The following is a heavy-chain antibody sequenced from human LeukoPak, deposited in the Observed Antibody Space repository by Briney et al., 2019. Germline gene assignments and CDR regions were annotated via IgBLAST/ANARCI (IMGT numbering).Heavy chain of an antibody. Sequence: TGGSLRLSCAASGFTFSSYWMHWVRQAPGKGLVWVSRINSDGSSTGYADSVKGRFTISRDNSKNTLYLQMNSLRAEDTAVYYCARDQTTVVTGFDYWGQGTLVTVSS. D-gene: IGHD4-23*01. CDR2: INSDGSST. CDR1: GFTFSSYW. CDR3: ARDQTTVVTGFDY. J-gene: IGHJ4*02. V-gene: IGHV3-74*01.